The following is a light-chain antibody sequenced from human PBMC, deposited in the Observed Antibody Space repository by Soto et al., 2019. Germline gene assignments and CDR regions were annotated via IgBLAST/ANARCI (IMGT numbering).Light chain of an antibody. CDR3: CSYAGTYTLWV. V-gene: IGLV2-11*01. Sequence: QSALTQPRSVSGSPGQSVTISCTGTSSDVGGYNYVSWYQQHPGKAPKLIIYDVTKRPSGVPDRFSGSKSGNTASLTISGLQADDEADYYCCSYAGTYTLWVFGGRTKLTVL. CDR1: SSDVGGYNY. CDR2: DVT. J-gene: IGLJ3*02.